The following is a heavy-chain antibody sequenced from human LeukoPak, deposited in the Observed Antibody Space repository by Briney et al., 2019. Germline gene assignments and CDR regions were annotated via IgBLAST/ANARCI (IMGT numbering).Heavy chain of an antibody. CDR2: INHSGST. J-gene: IGHJ4*02. D-gene: IGHD3-10*01. V-gene: IGHV4-34*01. CDR1: GGSFSGYY. Sequence: SETLSLTCAVYGGSFSGYYWSWIRQPPGKGLEWIGEINHSGSTNYNPSLKSRVAISVDTSKNQFSLKLSSVTAADTAVYYCAKDQASLGFGELANWGQGTLVTVSS. CDR3: AKDQASLGFGELAN.